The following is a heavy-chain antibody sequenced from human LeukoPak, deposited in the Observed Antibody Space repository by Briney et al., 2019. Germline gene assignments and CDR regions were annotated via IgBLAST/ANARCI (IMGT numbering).Heavy chain of an antibody. D-gene: IGHD3-10*01. Sequence: GRSLRLSCAASGFTFEDYAMHWVRQAPGKGLEWVSGISWNSGKIGYADFVKGRFTISKDYGKNSLYLQMNSLRAEDTALYYCAKESGSGSYSAFDIWGQGTMVTVSS. J-gene: IGHJ3*02. CDR3: AKESGSGSYSAFDI. CDR2: ISWNSGKI. V-gene: IGHV3-9*01. CDR1: GFTFEDYA.